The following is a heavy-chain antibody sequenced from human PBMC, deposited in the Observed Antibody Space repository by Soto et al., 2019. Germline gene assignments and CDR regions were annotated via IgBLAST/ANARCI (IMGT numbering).Heavy chain of an antibody. V-gene: IGHV4-39*01. Sequence: SETLSLTCTVSGGSISSSSYYWGWIRQPPGKGLEWIGSIYYSGSTYYNPSLKSRVTISVDKSKNQFSLKLSSVTAADTAVYYCASQDYYYGSGSYGFDYWGQGTLVTVSS. CDR2: IYYSGST. CDR1: GGSISSSSYY. D-gene: IGHD3-10*01. J-gene: IGHJ4*02. CDR3: ASQDYYYGSGSYGFDY.